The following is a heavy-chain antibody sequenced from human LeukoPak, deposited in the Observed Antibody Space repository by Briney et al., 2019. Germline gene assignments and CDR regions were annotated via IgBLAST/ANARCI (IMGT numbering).Heavy chain of an antibody. Sequence: SVKVSCKASGGTFSSYAISWVRQAPGQGLEWMGRIIPILGIADYAQKFQGRVTITADKSTSTAYMELSSLRSEDTAVYYCASMGGVYYYYGMDVWGQGTTVTVSS. CDR2: IIPILGIA. V-gene: IGHV1-69*04. CDR3: ASMGGVYYYYGMDV. CDR1: GGTFSSYA. J-gene: IGHJ6*02. D-gene: IGHD1-26*01.